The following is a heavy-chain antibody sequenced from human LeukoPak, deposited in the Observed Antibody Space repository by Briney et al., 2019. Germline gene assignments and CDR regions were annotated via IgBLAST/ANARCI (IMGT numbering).Heavy chain of an antibody. J-gene: IGHJ4*02. V-gene: IGHV3-23*01. CDR2: ISGNSGST. D-gene: IGHD6-19*01. CDR3: AKVTYSSGWYRGDSFDY. CDR1: GFTFSSYA. Sequence: PGGFLRLSCAASGFTFSSYAMSWVRQAPGKGLEWVSAISGNSGSTYYADSVKVRFTISRDNSKNTLYLQMNSLRAEDTAVYYCAKVTYSSGWYRGDSFDYWGQGTLVTVSS.